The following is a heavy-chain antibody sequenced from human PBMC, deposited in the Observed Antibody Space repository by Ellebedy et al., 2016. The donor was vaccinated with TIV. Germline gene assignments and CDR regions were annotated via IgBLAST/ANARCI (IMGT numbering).Heavy chain of an antibody. CDR3: ARMFGSGTYGWFDP. V-gene: IGHV2-70*11. CDR1: GFSLATHGMS. J-gene: IGHJ5*02. D-gene: IGHD3-10*01. CDR2: IDWDDDK. Sequence: SGPTLVKPTQTLTLTCTFSGFSLATHGMSVSWIRQPSGKPLEWLARIDWDDDKYYPSSLKTRLTISKDTSKNQVVLTMTNLDPADTATYYCARMFGSGTYGWFDPWGQGTLVTVSS.